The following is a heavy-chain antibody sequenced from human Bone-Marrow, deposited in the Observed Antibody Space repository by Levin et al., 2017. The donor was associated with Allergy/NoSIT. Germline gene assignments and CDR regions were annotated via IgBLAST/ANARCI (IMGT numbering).Heavy chain of an antibody. CDR3: AHREYVKNAFDI. V-gene: IGHV2-5*02. Sequence: KASGPTLVKPTQTLTLTCTFSGFSLSASGVGVGWIRQPPGKALEWLALIYWDDDKRYSPFLKSRLTVSKDSSKNQVVLTMTNMDPVDTATYYCAHREYVKNAFDIWGQGTMVTVSS. D-gene: IGHD3-16*01. CDR1: GFSLSASGVG. J-gene: IGHJ3*02. CDR2: IYWDDDK.